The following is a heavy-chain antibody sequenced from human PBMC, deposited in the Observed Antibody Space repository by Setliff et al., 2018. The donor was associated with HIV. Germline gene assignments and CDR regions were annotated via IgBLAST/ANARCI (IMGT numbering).Heavy chain of an antibody. D-gene: IGHD2-21*01. J-gene: IGHJ4*01. V-gene: IGHV1-3*01. CDR2: MNVGKGDT. CDR1: GYTFTTYS. Sequence: GASVKVSCKASGYTFTTYSIHWVRQAPGQSLEWMGWMNVGKGDTKYSQELQGRITLTTDTSANTAYMDPSSLRSEDTAVYFCARGAFLAVFDFDHWGHGTLVTVSS. CDR3: ARGAFLAVFDFDH.